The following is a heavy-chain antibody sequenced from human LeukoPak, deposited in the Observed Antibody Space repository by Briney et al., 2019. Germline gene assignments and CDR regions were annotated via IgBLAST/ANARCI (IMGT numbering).Heavy chain of an antibody. V-gene: IGHV3-74*01. CDR2: INGDGSAT. Sequence: GGSLRLSCAASGFTFRRHWMHWVRQAPGKGLVWVSRINGDGSATYYADSVKGRFSISRDNPKNTLYLHIHSLRADDTAVYYCAREEEMATNTDYWGQGTLVTVSS. D-gene: IGHD5-24*01. CDR3: AREEEMATNTDY. J-gene: IGHJ4*02. CDR1: GFTFRRHW.